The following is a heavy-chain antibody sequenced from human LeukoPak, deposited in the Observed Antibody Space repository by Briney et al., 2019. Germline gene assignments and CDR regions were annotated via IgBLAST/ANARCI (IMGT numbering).Heavy chain of an antibody. V-gene: IGHV4-34*01. CDR2: INHSGST. CDR1: GGSFSGYY. CDR3: ARLTRRSGNYFEN. D-gene: IGHD1-1*01. J-gene: IGHJ4*02. Sequence: TSETLSLTCAVYGGSFSGYYWSWIRQPPGKGLEWIGEINHSGSTNYNPSLKSRVTISVDTSKSQFSLKLSSVTAADTAVYYCARLTRRSGNYFENWGQGTLVTVSS.